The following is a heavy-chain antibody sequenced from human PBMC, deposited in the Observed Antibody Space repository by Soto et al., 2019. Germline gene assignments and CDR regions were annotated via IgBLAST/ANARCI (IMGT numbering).Heavy chain of an antibody. CDR3: TTSSFGMATTFDY. CDR2: IYPGDSDT. J-gene: IGHJ4*02. CDR1: GYSFTSYW. D-gene: IGHD5-12*01. V-gene: IGHV5-51*01. Sequence: SLKISCKGSGYSFTSYWIGWVRQMPGKGLEWMGIIYPGDSDTRYSPSFQGQVTISADKSISTAYLQWSSLKASDNAMYYCTTSSFGMATTFDYXGQGTLVTVSS.